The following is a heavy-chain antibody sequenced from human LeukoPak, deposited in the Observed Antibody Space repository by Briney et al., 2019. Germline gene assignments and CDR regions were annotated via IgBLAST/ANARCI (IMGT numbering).Heavy chain of an antibody. CDR3: ARVTGYSSSWADY. Sequence: SETLSLTCTVSGGSISSGTYYWTWIRQPAGKGLEWIGRIYTSGSTNYNPSLKSRVTISVDTSKNQFSLKLSSVTAADTAVYYCARVTGYSSSWADYWGQGTLVTVSS. CDR2: IYTSGST. J-gene: IGHJ4*02. D-gene: IGHD6-13*01. V-gene: IGHV4-61*02. CDR1: GGSISSGTYY.